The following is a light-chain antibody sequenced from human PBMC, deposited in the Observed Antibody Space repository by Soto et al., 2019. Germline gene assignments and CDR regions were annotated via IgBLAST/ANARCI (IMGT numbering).Light chain of an antibody. Sequence: QSVLTQPPSASGTPGQRVTISCSGSSSNIGSNTVTWYQQLPGTAPKLLIYTNTQRPSGVPDRFSGSKSGTSATLAISGLRSEDEADYYCAAWDDSLNGSWVFGGGTKVTVL. CDR2: TNT. V-gene: IGLV1-44*01. CDR1: SSNIGSNT. J-gene: IGLJ3*02. CDR3: AAWDDSLNGSWV.